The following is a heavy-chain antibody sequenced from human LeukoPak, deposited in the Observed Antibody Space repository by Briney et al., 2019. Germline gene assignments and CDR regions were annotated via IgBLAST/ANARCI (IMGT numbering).Heavy chain of an antibody. CDR1: GFSFSDYW. Sequence: GGSLRLSCAASGFSFSDYWMQWVRQAPGKGLVWISRITSDGSDTNYADSVKGRFTISRDNAKNMLYLQMNSLRAEDTAVYYCARALKYNSGYDWGGDYWGQGTLVTVSS. V-gene: IGHV3-74*01. CDR2: ITSDGSDT. J-gene: IGHJ4*02. CDR3: ARALKYNSGYDWGGDY. D-gene: IGHD5-12*01.